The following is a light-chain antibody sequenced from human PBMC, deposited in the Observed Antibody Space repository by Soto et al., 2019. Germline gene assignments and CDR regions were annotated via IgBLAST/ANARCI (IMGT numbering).Light chain of an antibody. V-gene: IGKV1-39*01. CDR2: AAS. CDR1: PSISYF. CDR3: QQAHGT. Sequence: DIQINKSPSSLSASVGYRVTITCRASPSISYFLSWYQQKPGQAPKLLIYAASSLQSGVPSRFSGSGSGTDFTLTISSLQPEDFATYYCQQAHGTFGQGTRLEMK. J-gene: IGKJ5*01.